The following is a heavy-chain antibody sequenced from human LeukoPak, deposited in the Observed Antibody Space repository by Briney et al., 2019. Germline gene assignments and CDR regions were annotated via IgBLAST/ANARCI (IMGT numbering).Heavy chain of an antibody. CDR3: ATSYDAKVAPFDL. Sequence: SETLSLTCTVSGVSFSSFQWSWIRQSPVKGLEWIGNIHMTGRTDYNPSLKSRVTNSMDTSKSQFSLLLTSVSAADTAIYSCATSYDAKVAPFDLLGQGILVTVSS. CDR2: IHMTGRT. D-gene: IGHD2-8*01. J-gene: IGHJ4*02. CDR1: GVSFSSFQ. V-gene: IGHV4-4*09.